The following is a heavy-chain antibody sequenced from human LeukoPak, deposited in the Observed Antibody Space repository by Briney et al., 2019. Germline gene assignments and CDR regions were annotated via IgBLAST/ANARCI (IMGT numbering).Heavy chain of an antibody. D-gene: IGHD3-22*01. Sequence: ASVKVSCKASGYTFTGYYMHWVRQAPGQGLEWMGWINPNSGGTNYAQKFQGRVTMTRDTSISTAYMELSRLRSDDTAVYYCARAPITMIVVVITSTFDYWGQGTLVTVSS. CDR2: INPNSGGT. CDR1: GYTFTGYY. V-gene: IGHV1-2*02. J-gene: IGHJ4*02. CDR3: ARAPITMIVVVITSTFDY.